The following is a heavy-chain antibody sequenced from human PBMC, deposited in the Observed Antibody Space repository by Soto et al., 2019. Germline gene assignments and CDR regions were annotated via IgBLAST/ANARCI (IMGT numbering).Heavy chain of an antibody. Sequence: QVTLKESGPTLVKPTQTLTLTCTFSAFSLSTGGVGVGWIRQPPGKALEWLALIYWDDDKRYSPSLSSRLTITKDTFKHQVVLTMTDMDPVDTATYYCIQSRCGGDCLQSYASYYYYGMDVWGQGTTVTVSS. CDR1: AFSLSTGGVG. D-gene: IGHD2-21*02. CDR2: IYWDDDK. CDR3: IQSRCGGDCLQSYASYYYYGMDV. J-gene: IGHJ6*02. V-gene: IGHV2-5*02.